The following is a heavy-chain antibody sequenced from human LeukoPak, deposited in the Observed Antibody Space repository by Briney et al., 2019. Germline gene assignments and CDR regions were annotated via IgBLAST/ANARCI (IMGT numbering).Heavy chain of an antibody. J-gene: IGHJ4*02. CDR1: GYTFTNYA. Sequence: ASVKVSCKASGYTFTNYAMHWVRQAPGQRFEWVGWINAANGNTKYSEKFQGRVTITRDTSASTAYMELSSLRSEDTAVYYCARDLGYCSGGSCTEFIYWGQGTLSPSPQ. CDR2: INAANGNT. CDR3: ARDLGYCSGGSCTEFIY. V-gene: IGHV1-3*01. D-gene: IGHD2-15*01.